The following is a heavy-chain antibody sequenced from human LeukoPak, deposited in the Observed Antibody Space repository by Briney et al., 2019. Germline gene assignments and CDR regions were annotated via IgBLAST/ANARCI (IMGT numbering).Heavy chain of an antibody. D-gene: IGHD1-26*01. Sequence: GGSLRLSCKASGFTFSNYAMNWVRQAPGKGLEWVSSITSVSSYKYYADSVKGRFTISRDNAKNSLYLQMISLRAEDTAMYYCARYSGSRHTLDYWGQGILVTVSS. CDR3: ARYSGSRHTLDY. J-gene: IGHJ4*02. V-gene: IGHV3-21*04. CDR2: ITSVSSYK. CDR1: GFTFSNYA.